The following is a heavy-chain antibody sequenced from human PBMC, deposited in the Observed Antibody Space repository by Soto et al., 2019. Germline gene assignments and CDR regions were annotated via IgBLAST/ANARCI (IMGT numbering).Heavy chain of an antibody. J-gene: IGHJ4*02. CDR3: ARDTPPPRTLKHTFDY. V-gene: IGHV3-30-3*01. CDR2: ISYDGSNK. CDR1: GFTFSSYA. Sequence: GGSLRLSCAASGFTFSSYAMHWVRQAPGKGLEWVAVISYDGSNKYYADSVKGRFTISRDNSKNTLYLQMNSLRAEDTAVYYCARDTPPPRTLKHTFDYWGQGTLVTVSS.